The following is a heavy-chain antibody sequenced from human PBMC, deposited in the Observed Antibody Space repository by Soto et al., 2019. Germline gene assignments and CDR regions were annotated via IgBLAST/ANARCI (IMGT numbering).Heavy chain of an antibody. V-gene: IGHV4-39*01. Sequence: SETLSLTCNVSGGSIASHNYYWASIPQAPGKGLEWIGSMYCTGESYYSPSIKGRVTLSVDTSKSQFSLSLTSVTASDTAVYYCARHRGIEYSSSRRFTGARFDPWGQGTLVTVSS. CDR1: GGSIASHNYY. CDR2: MYCTGES. CDR3: ARHRGIEYSSSRRFTGARFDP. D-gene: IGHD6-6*01. J-gene: IGHJ5*02.